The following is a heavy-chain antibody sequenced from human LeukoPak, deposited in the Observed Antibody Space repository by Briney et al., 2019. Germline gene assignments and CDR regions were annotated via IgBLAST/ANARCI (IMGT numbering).Heavy chain of an antibody. D-gene: IGHD3-10*01. CDR2: IWYDGSNK. CDR1: GFTFSSYG. J-gene: IGHJ6*02. Sequence: GRSLRLSCAASGFTFSSYGMHWVRQAPGKGLEWVAVIWYDGSNKYYADSVKGRFTISRDNSKNTLYLQMNSLRAEDTAVYFCARDLEAPTMVRGVIVHYYYGMDVWGQGTTVTVSS. V-gene: IGHV3-33*01. CDR3: ARDLEAPTMVRGVIVHYYYGMDV.